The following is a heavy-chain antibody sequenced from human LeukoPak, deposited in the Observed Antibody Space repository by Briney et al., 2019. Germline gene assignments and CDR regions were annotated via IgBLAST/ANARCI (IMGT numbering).Heavy chain of an antibody. CDR1: GGSFSGYY. Sequence: TSETLSLTCAVYGGSFSGYYWSWIRQPPGKGLEWIGEINHSGSTNYSPSLKSRVTISVDTSKNQFSLKLSSVTAADTAVYYCARASSIFGVVKFDYWGQGTLVTVSS. D-gene: IGHD3-3*01. J-gene: IGHJ4*02. V-gene: IGHV4-34*01. CDR2: INHSGST. CDR3: ARASSIFGVVKFDY.